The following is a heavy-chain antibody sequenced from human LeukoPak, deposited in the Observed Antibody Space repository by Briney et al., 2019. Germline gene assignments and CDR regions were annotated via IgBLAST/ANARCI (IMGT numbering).Heavy chain of an antibody. CDR2: ISSSGSTI. CDR3: ASGAVALTY. Sequence: GGSLRLSCAASGFTFSSYEMNWVRQAPGKGLEWASYISSSGSTIYYADSVKGRFTISRDNAKNSLYLQMNSLRAEDTAVYYCASGAVALTYWGQGTLVTVSS. V-gene: IGHV3-48*03. D-gene: IGHD6-19*01. J-gene: IGHJ4*02. CDR1: GFTFSSYE.